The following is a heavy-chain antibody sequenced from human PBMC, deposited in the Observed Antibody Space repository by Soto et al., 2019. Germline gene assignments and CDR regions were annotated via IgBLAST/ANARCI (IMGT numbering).Heavy chain of an antibody. V-gene: IGHV1-69*06. CDR3: AGGAPDCSRGSCYSSDYFDY. CDR1: GGTFSSYA. CDR2: IIPIFGTA. Sequence: QVQLVQSGAEVKKPGSSVKVSCNASGGTFSSYAISWVRQAPGQGLEWMGGIIPIFGTANYAQKFQGRVKITEDKTTSTDYMELSSLRSEDTAVYYCAGGAPDCSRGSCYSSDYFDYWGQGTLVTVSS. D-gene: IGHD2-15*01. J-gene: IGHJ4*02.